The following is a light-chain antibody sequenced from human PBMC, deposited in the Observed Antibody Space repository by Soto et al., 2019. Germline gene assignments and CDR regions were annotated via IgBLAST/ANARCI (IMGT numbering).Light chain of an antibody. CDR3: HHYNNWPHT. V-gene: IGKV3-15*01. J-gene: IGKJ4*01. CDR2: GAS. CDR1: QSVASN. Sequence: DIVMTQSPATLSVSPGERATLSCRASQSVASNLAWYQQRPGQAPRLLIYGASTRATGVPVRFSGSGSGTEFTLTISNLQSEDFAVYYCHHYNNWPHTFGGWNKVEIK.